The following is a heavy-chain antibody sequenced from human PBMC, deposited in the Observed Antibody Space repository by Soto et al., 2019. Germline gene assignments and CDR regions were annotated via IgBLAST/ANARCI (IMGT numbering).Heavy chain of an antibody. CDR1: GGSISSGGYY. CDR3: ARGGMVATGTH. V-gene: IGHV4-31*03. CDR2: IYYSGST. Sequence: SETLSLTCTVSGGSISSGGYYWSWIRQHPGKGLEWIGYIYYSGSTYYNPSLKSRVTISVDTSKNQFSLKLSSVTAADTSVYYCARGGMVATGTHWVQGTLVTVSS. D-gene: IGHD5-12*01. J-gene: IGHJ4*02.